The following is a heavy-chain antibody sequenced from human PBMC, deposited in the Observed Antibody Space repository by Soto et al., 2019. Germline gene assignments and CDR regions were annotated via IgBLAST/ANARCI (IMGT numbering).Heavy chain of an antibody. Sequence: QVQLQESGPGLVKPSETLSLTCTVSGGSISSYYWSWIRQPPGKGLEWIGYIYYSGSTNYNPSLKSRVTISVDTSKNQFSLKLSSVTAADTAVYYCARDRVYYYDNYYYGMDVWGQGTTVTVSS. J-gene: IGHJ6*02. CDR2: IYYSGST. V-gene: IGHV4-59*01. CDR1: GGSISSYY. D-gene: IGHD3-22*01. CDR3: ARDRVYYYDNYYYGMDV.